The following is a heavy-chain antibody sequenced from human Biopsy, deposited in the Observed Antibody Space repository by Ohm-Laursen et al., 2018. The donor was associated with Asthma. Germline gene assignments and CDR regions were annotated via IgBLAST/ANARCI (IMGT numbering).Heavy chain of an antibody. V-gene: IGHV3-30-3*01. CDR1: GFTFSSYA. CDR2: ISYDGSNK. J-gene: IGHJ4*02. D-gene: IGHD3-16*02. Sequence: RFLRLSCAASGFTFSSYAMHWVRQAPGKGLEWVAVISYDGSNKYYADSVKGRFTISRDNSKNTLYLQMNSLRAEDTAVYYCARDLHPTNHLGELSEGFDYWGQGTLVTVSS. CDR3: ARDLHPTNHLGELSEGFDY.